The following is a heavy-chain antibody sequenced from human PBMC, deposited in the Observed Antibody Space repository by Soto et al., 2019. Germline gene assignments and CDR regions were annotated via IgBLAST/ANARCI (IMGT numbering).Heavy chain of an antibody. J-gene: IGHJ3*02. D-gene: IGHD2-2*01. CDR2: ISSSSSNI. CDR1: GFTFSDYT. V-gene: IGHV3-21*06. CDR3: ASPIEYFSTTNCYVAFDI. Sequence: EIQLVESGGGLVKPGGSLRLSCAASGFTFSDYTMNWVRQAPGKGLEWLSSISSSSSNIFYADSVKGRFTISRDNAKNSLFLHMNSPRADDTAVYYCASPIEYFSTTNCYVAFDIWGQETMVTVSP.